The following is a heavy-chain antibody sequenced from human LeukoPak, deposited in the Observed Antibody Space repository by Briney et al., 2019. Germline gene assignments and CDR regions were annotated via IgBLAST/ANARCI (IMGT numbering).Heavy chain of an antibody. CDR3: ARGSGSSQYYFDY. V-gene: IGHV3-33*01. Sequence: PGGSLRLSCAASGFTFSSYGMHWVRQAPGKGLEGVAVIWYDGSNKYYADSVKGRFTISRDNSKNTLYLQMNSLRAEDTAVYYCARGSGSSQYYFDYWGQGTLVTVSS. CDR1: GFTFSSYG. J-gene: IGHJ4*02. D-gene: IGHD3-10*01. CDR2: IWYDGSNK.